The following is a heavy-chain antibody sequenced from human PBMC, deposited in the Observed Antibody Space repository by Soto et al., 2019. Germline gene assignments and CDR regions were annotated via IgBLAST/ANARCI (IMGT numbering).Heavy chain of an antibody. CDR2: TYYRSNWRH. D-gene: IGHD6-19*01. CDR3: ARGVAGSGFDL. V-gene: IGHV6-1*01. J-gene: IGHJ4*02. CDR1: GDSVSSNTAA. Sequence: PSQTLSLTCAISGDSVSSNTAAWNWIRSSPSRGLEWLGRTYYRSNWRHDYAVSVRSRITVNPDTSKNHFPLQLNSVTPDDTAVYSCARGVAGSGFDLWGQGTLVTVSS.